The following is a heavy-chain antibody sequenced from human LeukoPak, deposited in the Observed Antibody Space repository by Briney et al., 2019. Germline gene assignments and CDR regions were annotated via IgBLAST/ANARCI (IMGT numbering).Heavy chain of an antibody. D-gene: IGHD2-2*01. CDR1: GYTFTSYY. CDR3: AREGILVPAAMEVGWFDP. CDR2: INPSGGST. J-gene: IGHJ5*02. Sequence: ASVKVSCKASGYTFTSYYMHWVRQAPGQGLEWMGIINPSGGSTSYAQKFQGGVTMTRDTSTSTVYMELSSLRSEDTAVYYCAREGILVPAAMEVGWFDPWGQGTLVTVSS. V-gene: IGHV1-46*01.